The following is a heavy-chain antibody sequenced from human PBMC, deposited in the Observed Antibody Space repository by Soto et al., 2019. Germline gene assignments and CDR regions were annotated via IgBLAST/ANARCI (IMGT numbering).Heavy chain of an antibody. V-gene: IGHV1-8*01. CDR1: GYTFTSYD. D-gene: IGHD3-16*01. Sequence: ASVKVSCKASGYTFTSYDINWVRQATGQGLEWMGWMNPNSGNTGYAQKFQGRVTMTRNTSISTAYMELSSLRSEDTAVYYCACLEGAGQSPPFDYWGQGTLVTVSS. CDR3: ACLEGAGQSPPFDY. J-gene: IGHJ4*02. CDR2: MNPNSGNT.